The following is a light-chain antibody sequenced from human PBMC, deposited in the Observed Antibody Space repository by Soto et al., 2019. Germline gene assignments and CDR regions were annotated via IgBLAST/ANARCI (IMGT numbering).Light chain of an antibody. CDR2: GAS. Sequence: DIQMTQSPSYLSTSVGDRVNITCRTSQSVSTYLNWYQQRPGKAPKLLIYGASSLQSGVPSRFSGSGSGTHFTLTISSLQPEDFATYYCQEGSTLLTFGGGTKVDI. CDR1: QSVSTY. V-gene: IGKV1-39*01. J-gene: IGKJ4*01. CDR3: QEGSTLLT.